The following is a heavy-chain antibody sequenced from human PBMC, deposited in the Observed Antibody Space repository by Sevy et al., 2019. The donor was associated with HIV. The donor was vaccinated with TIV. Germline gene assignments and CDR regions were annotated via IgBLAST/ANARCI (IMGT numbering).Heavy chain of an antibody. Sequence: SGPTLVKPTQTLTLTCTFSGFSLSTSGVGVGWIRQPPGKALEWLALIYWDDDKRYSPSLKSRLTITKDTSKNQVVLTMTNMDPVDTATYYCAHSAEIFGVVIIPTGAFDIWGQGTMVTVSS. CDR1: GFSLSTSGVG. J-gene: IGHJ3*02. CDR2: IYWDDDK. CDR3: AHSAEIFGVVIIPTGAFDI. D-gene: IGHD3-3*01. V-gene: IGHV2-5*02.